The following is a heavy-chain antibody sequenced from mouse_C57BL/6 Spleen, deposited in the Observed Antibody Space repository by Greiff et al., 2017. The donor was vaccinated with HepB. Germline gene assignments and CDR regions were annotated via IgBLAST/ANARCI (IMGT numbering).Heavy chain of an antibody. Sequence: VQLQQPGAELVRPGSSVKLSCKASGYTFTSYWMHWVKQRPIQGLEWIGNIDPSDSETHYNQKFKDKATLTVDKSSSTAYMQLSSLTSEDSAVYYCARYGSSYDAMDYWGQGTSVTVSS. D-gene: IGHD1-1*01. CDR1: GYTFTSYW. CDR3: ARYGSSYDAMDY. J-gene: IGHJ4*01. CDR2: IDPSDSET. V-gene: IGHV1-52*01.